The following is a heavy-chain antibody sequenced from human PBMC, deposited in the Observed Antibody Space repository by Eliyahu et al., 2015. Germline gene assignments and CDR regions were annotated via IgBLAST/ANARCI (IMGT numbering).Heavy chain of an antibody. D-gene: IGHD3-10*01. CDR2: ISYDGGNK. Sequence: QVQLVESGGGVVQPGRSLRLSCAASGFXFSXYGMHWVRQAAGKGPEWVALISYDGGNKYYADSVKGRFTISRDDSKNTLYLQMNSLRAEDTAVYYCARAPGFNWYLDLWGRGTLVTVSS. V-gene: IGHV3-30*03. CDR1: GFXFSXYG. J-gene: IGHJ2*01. CDR3: ARAPGFNWYLDL.